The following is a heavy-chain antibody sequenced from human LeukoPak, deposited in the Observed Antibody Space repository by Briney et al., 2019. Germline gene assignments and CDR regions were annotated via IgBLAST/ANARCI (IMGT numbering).Heavy chain of an antibody. CDR1: GYTFTSYH. CDR2: FNPNGGNT. D-gene: IGHD6-19*01. J-gene: IGHJ4*02. CDR3: ARVLTDSSGWYYLDH. Sequence: GASVKVSCKPSGYTFTSYHMHWVRQAPGQGLEWMGMFNPNGGNTNYAQKFQGKVTVTSDTSTSTVYMEVSSLRSEDTAVYYCARVLTDSSGWYYLDHWGQGTLVTVSA. V-gene: IGHV1-46*01.